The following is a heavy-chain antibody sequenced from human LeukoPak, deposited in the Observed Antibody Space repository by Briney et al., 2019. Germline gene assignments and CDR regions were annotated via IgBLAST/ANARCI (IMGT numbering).Heavy chain of an antibody. CDR2: ISWNSGSI. V-gene: IGHV3-9*01. Sequence: GGSLRLSCAVSGFTFEDYAMHWVRQAPGKGLDWVAAISWNSGSINYADSVKGRFTISRDNAKNSLYLQMSSLRAEDTAVYYCARERLAGGYYGSGTYYAFDYWGQGTLVTVSS. CDR3: ARERLAGGYYGSGTYYAFDY. D-gene: IGHD3-10*01. CDR1: GFTFEDYA. J-gene: IGHJ4*02.